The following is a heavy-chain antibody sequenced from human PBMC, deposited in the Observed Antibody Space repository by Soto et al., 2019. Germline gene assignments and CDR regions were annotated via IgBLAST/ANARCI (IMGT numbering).Heavy chain of an antibody. V-gene: IGHV4-59*01. Sequence: PSETLSLTCTVSVGSISSYYWSWIRQPPGKGPEWIGYIYYSGSTNYNPSLKSRVTISVDTSKNQFSLKLSSVTAADTAVYYCARGRDSSAPFDPWGQGTLVTVSS. CDR1: VGSISSYY. CDR2: IYYSGST. J-gene: IGHJ5*02. D-gene: IGHD3-22*01. CDR3: ARGRDSSAPFDP.